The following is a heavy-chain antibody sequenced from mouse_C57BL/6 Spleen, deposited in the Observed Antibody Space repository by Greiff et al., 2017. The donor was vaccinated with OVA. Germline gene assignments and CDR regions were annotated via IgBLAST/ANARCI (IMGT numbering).Heavy chain of an antibody. Sequence: VQLKESGAELVKPGASVKLSCTASGFNIKDYYMHWVKQRTEQGLEWIGRIDPEDGETKYAPKFQGKATITADTSSNTAYLQLSSLTSEDTAVYYCAKGITTVVAPDYWGQGTTLTVSS. V-gene: IGHV14-2*01. CDR1: GFNIKDYY. D-gene: IGHD1-1*01. CDR3: AKGITTVVAPDY. J-gene: IGHJ2*01. CDR2: IDPEDGET.